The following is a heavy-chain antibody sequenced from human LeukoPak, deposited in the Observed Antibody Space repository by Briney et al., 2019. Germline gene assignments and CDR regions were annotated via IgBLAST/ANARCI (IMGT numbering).Heavy chain of an antibody. Sequence: ASVKVSCKAFGYTFTSNYMHWVRQAPGQGPEWMGVISPSGGSTTYAQKFQGRVTLTRDMSTSTDYLELSSLRSEDTAVYYCARDSLVGPDRNDYWGQGTLVTVSS. J-gene: IGHJ4*02. CDR3: ARDSLVGPDRNDY. CDR1: GYTFTSNY. V-gene: IGHV1-46*01. D-gene: IGHD1-14*01. CDR2: ISPSGGST.